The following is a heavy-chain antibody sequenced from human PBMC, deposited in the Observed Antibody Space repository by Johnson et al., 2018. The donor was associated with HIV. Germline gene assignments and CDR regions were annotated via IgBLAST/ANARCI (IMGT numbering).Heavy chain of an antibody. CDR3: AKWGTITGTSGVFDI. CDR1: GFTFSTYG. CDR2: IRGTGGTT. V-gene: IGHV3-23*04. J-gene: IGHJ3*02. Sequence: VQLVESGGGLVQPGGSLRMSCVASGFTFSTYGMTWVRQAPGKGLEWVSAIRGTGGTTYYADSVKGRFTISRDNSKNTLYLQMNSLRAEDTAVYYCAKWGTITGTSGVFDIWGQGTMVTVSS. D-gene: IGHD1-7*01.